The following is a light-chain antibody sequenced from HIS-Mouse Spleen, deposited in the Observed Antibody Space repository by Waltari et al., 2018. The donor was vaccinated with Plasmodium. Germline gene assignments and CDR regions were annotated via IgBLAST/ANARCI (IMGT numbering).Light chain of an antibody. J-gene: IGLJ3*02. CDR3: CSYAGSYTWV. Sequence: QSALTQPRSVSGSPGQSVTISCTGTSRDVGGYNYVSRYQQHPGKAPKLMIYDVSKRPSGVPDRFSGSKSGNTASRTISGLQAEDEADYYCCSYAGSYTWVFGGGTKLTVL. CDR2: DVS. V-gene: IGLV2-11*01. CDR1: SRDVGGYNY.